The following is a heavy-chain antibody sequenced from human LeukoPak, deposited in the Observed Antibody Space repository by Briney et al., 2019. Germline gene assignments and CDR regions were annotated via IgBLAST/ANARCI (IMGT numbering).Heavy chain of an antibody. CDR2: INHSGST. V-gene: IGHV4-34*01. J-gene: IGHJ4*02. D-gene: IGHD5-24*01. Sequence: MTSETLSLTCAVYGGSFSGYYWSWIRQPPGKGLEWIGEINHSGSTNYNPSLKSRVTISVDTSKNQFSLKLSSVTAADTALYYCARAVEMATIARDYFDYWGQGTLVTVSS. CDR1: GGSFSGYY. CDR3: ARAVEMATIARDYFDY.